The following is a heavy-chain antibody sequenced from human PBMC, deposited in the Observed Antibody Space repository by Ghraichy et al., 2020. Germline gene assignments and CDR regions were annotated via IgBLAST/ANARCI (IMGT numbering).Heavy chain of an antibody. Sequence: GGSLRLSCAASGFTVSSNYMSWVRQAPGKGLEWVAFIYSDGGTYYADSVKGRFTISRDNSKNTLYLQMNSLRAEDPAVYYCARNYYGMDVWGQGTTVTVSS. CDR2: IYSDGGT. V-gene: IGHV3-53*01. J-gene: IGHJ6*02. CDR1: GFTVSSNY. CDR3: ARNYYGMDV.